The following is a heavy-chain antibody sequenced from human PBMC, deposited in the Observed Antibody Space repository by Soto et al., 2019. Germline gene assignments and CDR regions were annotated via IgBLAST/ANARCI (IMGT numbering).Heavy chain of an antibody. J-gene: IGHJ4*02. D-gene: IGHD2-2*01. V-gene: IGHV3-7*03. CDR3: VKGGGYCSSSTCYSPRNHYFDS. CDR2: IKFDGSEK. CDR1: GFTFSDYW. Sequence: PGGSLRLSCEASGFTFSDYWMSWVRQAPGKGPEWVANIKFDGSEKQYVDSVRGRFTISRDNSRNSLFLQMNSLRAGDTAVYYCVKGGGYCSSSTCYSPRNHYFDSWGQGTLVTVSS.